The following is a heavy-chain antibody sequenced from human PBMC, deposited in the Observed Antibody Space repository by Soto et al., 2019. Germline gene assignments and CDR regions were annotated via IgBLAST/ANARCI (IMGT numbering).Heavy chain of an antibody. CDR3: VQGNNIRFLEWLPYYFDY. V-gene: IGHV3-48*02. J-gene: IGHJ4*02. D-gene: IGHD3-3*01. CDR2: ISSSSSTI. Sequence: GGSLRLSCAASGFTFSSYSMNWVRQAPGKGLEWVSYISSSSSTIYYADSVKGRFTISRDNAKNSLYLQMNSLRDEDTAVYYCVQGNNIRFLEWLPYYFDYWGQGTLVTVSS. CDR1: GFTFSSYS.